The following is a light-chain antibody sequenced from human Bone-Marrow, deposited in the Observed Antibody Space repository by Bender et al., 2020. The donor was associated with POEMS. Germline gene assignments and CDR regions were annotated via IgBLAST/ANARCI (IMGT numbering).Light chain of an antibody. J-gene: IGLJ1*01. CDR2: EGS. V-gene: IGLV2-23*01. CDR3: QAWDRTTALYV. CDR1: SSDVGAYNL. Sequence: QSALTQPASVSGSPGQSITISCTGASSDVGAYNLVSWYQQHPGKAPKVIIYEGSKRPSGVSNRFSGSKSDNTASLTISGLQAEDEADYFCQAWDRTTALYVFGTGTKVTVL.